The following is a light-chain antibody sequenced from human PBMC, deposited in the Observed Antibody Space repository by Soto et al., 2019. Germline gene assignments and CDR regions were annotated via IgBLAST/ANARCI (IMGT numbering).Light chain of an antibody. J-gene: IGKJ2*01. CDR2: GAS. CDR3: QQYGSSPPFT. Sequence: IVLTQSPGTLSLSPGERATLSCRASQSVSSSYLAWYQQKPGQAPRLLIYGASSRATGIPDRFSGSGSGTGFTLTISRLEPEDFAVYFCQQYGSSPPFTFGQGTK. CDR1: QSVSSSY. V-gene: IGKV3-20*01.